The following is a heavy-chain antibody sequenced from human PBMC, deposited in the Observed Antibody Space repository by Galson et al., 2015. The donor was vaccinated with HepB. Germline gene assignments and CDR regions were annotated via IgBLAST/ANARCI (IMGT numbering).Heavy chain of an antibody. V-gene: IGHV1-18*04. D-gene: IGHD1-26*01. Sequence: SVKVSCKASGYTFTSYGISWVRQAPGQGLEWMGWISAYNGNTNYAQKLQGRVTMTTDTSTSTAYMGLRSLRSDDTAVYYCARDGGSPLYYYGMDVWGQGTTVTVSS. CDR1: GYTFTSYG. CDR3: ARDGGSPLYYYGMDV. CDR2: ISAYNGNT. J-gene: IGHJ6*02.